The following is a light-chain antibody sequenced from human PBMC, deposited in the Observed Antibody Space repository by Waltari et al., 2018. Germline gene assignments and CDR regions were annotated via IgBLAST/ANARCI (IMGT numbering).Light chain of an antibody. CDR2: DVT. CDR3: ISYSRATPGNVV. J-gene: IGLJ2*01. V-gene: IGLV2-14*01. CDR1: ISYVGGYHS. Sequence: SALTQPASVSGSLGQSITFSCTGTISYVGGYHSVAWSQQPQGKAPKLMIHDVTKRPSGVSIRFSGSKSGNTASLTISGLQPDDEADYYCISYSRATPGNVVIGGGTKLTVL.